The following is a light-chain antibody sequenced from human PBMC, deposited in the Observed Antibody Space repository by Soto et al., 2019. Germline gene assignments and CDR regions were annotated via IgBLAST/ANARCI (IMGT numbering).Light chain of an antibody. CDR2: GAS. CDR3: QQRSNWLWK. J-gene: IGKJ1*01. Sequence: IVLTPSPATLSFSPLKIATLSCSSSQNISNYLIWYQQKPGQAPRLLIYGASSRATGIPARFSCSGSGTDFTLTISSLEPEDFAVYYCQQRSNWLWKFGQGTKVDIK. V-gene: IGKV3-11*01. CDR1: QNISNY.